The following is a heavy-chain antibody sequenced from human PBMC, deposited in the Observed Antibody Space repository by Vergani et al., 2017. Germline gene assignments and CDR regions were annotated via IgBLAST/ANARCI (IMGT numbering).Heavy chain of an antibody. J-gene: IGHJ4*02. CDR3: TTGYYDSSGYKQDY. CDR2: IKSKTDGGTT. V-gene: IGHV3-15*01. Sequence: EVQLVESGGGLVKPGGSLRLSCAASGFTFSNAWMSWVRQAPGKGLEWVGRIKSKTDGGTTDYAAPVKGRFTISRDDSKNTHYLQMNSLKTEDTAVYYCTTGYYDSSGYKQDYWGQGTLVTVSS. D-gene: IGHD3-22*01. CDR1: GFTFSNAW.